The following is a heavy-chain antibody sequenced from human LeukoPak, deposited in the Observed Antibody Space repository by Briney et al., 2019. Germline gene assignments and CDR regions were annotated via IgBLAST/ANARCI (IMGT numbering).Heavy chain of an antibody. CDR3: ARPSIAAAGDFDY. CDR1: GFTFSSYE. J-gene: IGHJ4*02. V-gene: IGHV3-48*03. CDR2: ISSSGSTI. Sequence: GGSLRLSCAASGFTFSSYEMNWVRQAPGKGLEWVSYISSSGSTICYADSVKGRFTISRDNAKNSLYLQMNSLRAEDTAVYYCARPSIAAAGDFDYWGQGTLVTVSS. D-gene: IGHD6-13*01.